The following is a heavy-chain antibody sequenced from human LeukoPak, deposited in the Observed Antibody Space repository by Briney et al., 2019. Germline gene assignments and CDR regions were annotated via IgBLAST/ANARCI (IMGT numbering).Heavy chain of an antibody. Sequence: GGSLRLSCAASGFTFDDYGMHWVRQTPGKGLEWVSGISWNSDSIGYADSVKGRFTISRDNAKNSLYLQMNSLRAEDTAVYYCARDHHRRLYDSQARDTFDIWGQGTMATVSS. D-gene: IGHD3-22*01. CDR2: ISWNSDSI. CDR3: ARDHHRRLYDSQARDTFDI. J-gene: IGHJ3*02. CDR1: GFTFDDYG. V-gene: IGHV3-9*01.